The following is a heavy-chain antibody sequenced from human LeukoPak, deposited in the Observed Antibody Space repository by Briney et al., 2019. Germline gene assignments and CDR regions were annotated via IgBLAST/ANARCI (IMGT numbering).Heavy chain of an antibody. CDR3: ARKGSGSTLGAYYYYYMDV. CDR1: GGSISSSSYY. J-gene: IGHJ6*03. V-gene: IGHV4-39*07. CDR2: IYYSGST. Sequence: SETLSLTCTVSGGSISSSSYYWGWIRQPPGKGLEWIGSIYYSGSTNYNPSLKSRVTISVDTSKNQFSLKLSSVTAADTAVYYCARKGSGSTLGAYYYYYMDVWGKGTTVTISS. D-gene: IGHD3-10*01.